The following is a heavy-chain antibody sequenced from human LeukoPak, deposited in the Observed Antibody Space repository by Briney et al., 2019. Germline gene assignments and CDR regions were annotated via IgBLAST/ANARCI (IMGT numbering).Heavy chain of an antibody. CDR1: GGTFSSYA. CDR2: IIPIFGTA. D-gene: IGHD6-19*01. Sequence: ASVKVSCKASGGTFSSYAISWVRQAPGQGLEWMGGIIPIFGTANYAQKLQGRVTMTTDTSTSTAYMELRSLRSDDTAVYYCARGGAVAGKFDYWGQGTLVTVSS. J-gene: IGHJ4*02. V-gene: IGHV1-69*05. CDR3: ARGGAVAGKFDY.